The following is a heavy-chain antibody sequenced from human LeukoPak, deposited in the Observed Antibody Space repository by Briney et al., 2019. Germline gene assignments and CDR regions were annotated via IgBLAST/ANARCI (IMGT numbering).Heavy chain of an antibody. D-gene: IGHD5-18*01. Sequence: PGGSLRLSCAASGFTFSSYGMHWVRQAPGKELEWVAFIRYDGSEKYYADSVKGRFTFSRDNSKNTLYLQMNSLRAEDTAVYYCAKGYSYGIDYWGQGTLVTVSS. CDR2: IRYDGSEK. J-gene: IGHJ4*02. CDR3: AKGYSYGIDY. CDR1: GFTFSSYG. V-gene: IGHV3-30*02.